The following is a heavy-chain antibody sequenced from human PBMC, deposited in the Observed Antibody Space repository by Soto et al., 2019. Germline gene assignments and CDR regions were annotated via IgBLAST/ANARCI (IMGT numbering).Heavy chain of an antibody. CDR3: AIDTGVVIPTPPYYYGMDV. CDR2: IIPIFGTA. D-gene: IGHD3-3*01. Sequence: SVKVSCKASGGTFSSYAISWVRQAPGQGLEWMGGIIPIFGTANYAQKFQGRVTITADESTSTAYMELSSLRSEDTAVYYCAIDTGVVIPTPPYYYGMDVWGQGTTVTVSS. CDR1: GGTFSSYA. J-gene: IGHJ6*02. V-gene: IGHV1-69*13.